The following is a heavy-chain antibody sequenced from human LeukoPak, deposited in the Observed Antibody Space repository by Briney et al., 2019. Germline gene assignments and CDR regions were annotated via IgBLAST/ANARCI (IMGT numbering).Heavy chain of an antibody. J-gene: IGHJ4*02. Sequence: ASVKVSCKASGYTFTGYYMHWVRQAPGQGLEWMGWINPNGGGTNYAQKFQGRVTMTRDTSISTAYMELSRLRSDDTAVYYCASPDSSGYYYDYWGQGTLVTVSS. CDR2: INPNGGGT. CDR3: ASPDSSGYYYDY. V-gene: IGHV1-2*02. D-gene: IGHD3-22*01. CDR1: GYTFTGYY.